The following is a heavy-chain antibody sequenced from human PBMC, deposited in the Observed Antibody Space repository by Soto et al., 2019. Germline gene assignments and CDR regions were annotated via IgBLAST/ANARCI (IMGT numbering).Heavy chain of an antibody. CDR1: GFTFSSYA. J-gene: IGHJ5*02. CDR2: ISGSGGST. V-gene: IGHV3-23*01. D-gene: IGHD1-26*01. Sequence: GESLKISCAASGFTFSSYAMSWVRQAPGKGLEWVSAISGSGGSTYYADSVKGRFTISRDNSKNTLYLQMNSLRAEDTAVYYCAKGTRSGSYNWFDPWGQGTLVTVSS. CDR3: AKGTRSGSYNWFDP.